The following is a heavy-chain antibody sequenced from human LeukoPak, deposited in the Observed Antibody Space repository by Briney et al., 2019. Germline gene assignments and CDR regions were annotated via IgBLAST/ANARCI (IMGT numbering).Heavy chain of an antibody. V-gene: IGHV3-48*04. CDR1: GFTFGSFS. J-gene: IGHJ6*02. Sequence: GGSLRLSCAASGFTFGSFSMTWVRQAPGKGLEWVSYISSSGSKIYYADSVKGRFTISRDNAKNSLYLQMNSLRAEDTAVYYCARDQIYYYGMDVWGQGTTVTVSS. CDR3: ARDQIYYYGMDV. CDR2: ISSSGSKI.